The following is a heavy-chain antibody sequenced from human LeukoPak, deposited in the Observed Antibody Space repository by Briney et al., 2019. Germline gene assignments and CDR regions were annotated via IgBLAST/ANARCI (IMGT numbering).Heavy chain of an antibody. J-gene: IGHJ4*02. CDR1: GGSISSSSYY. V-gene: IGHV4-39*07. CDR3: ARDRYQYSSSSNFDY. CDR2: IYYSGST. D-gene: IGHD6-6*01. Sequence: SETLSLTCTVSGGSISSSSYYWGWIRQPPGKGLEWIGSIYYSGSTYYNPSLKSRVTISVDTSKNQFSLKLSSVTAADTAVYYCARDRYQYSSSSNFDYWGQGTLVTVSS.